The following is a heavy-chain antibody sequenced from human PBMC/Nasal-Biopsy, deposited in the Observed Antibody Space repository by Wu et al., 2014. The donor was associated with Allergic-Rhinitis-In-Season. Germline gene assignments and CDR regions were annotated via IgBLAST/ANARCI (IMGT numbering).Heavy chain of an antibody. D-gene: IGHD2-2*01. J-gene: IGHJ6*01. CDR2: SGSTI. V-gene: IGHV3-11*04. Sequence: SGSTIYYADSVKGRFTISRDNAKNSLYLQMNRLRAEDTAVYYCAKRSGGSTSTYGMDVWGPRDHGHCLL. CDR3: AKRSGGSTSTYGMDV.